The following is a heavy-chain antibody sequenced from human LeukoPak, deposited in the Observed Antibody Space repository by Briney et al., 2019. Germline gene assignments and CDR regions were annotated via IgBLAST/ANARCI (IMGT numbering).Heavy chain of an antibody. D-gene: IGHD5-12*01. Sequence: SETLSLTCTVSGGSISSSSYYWGWIRQPPGKGLEWIGSIYYSGSTYYNPSLKSRVTISVDTSKNQFSLKLSSVTAADTAVYYCAKFPTWRAVATNDYWGQGTLVTVSS. J-gene: IGHJ4*02. CDR3: AKFPTWRAVATNDY. V-gene: IGHV4-39*01. CDR2: IYYSGST. CDR1: GGSISSSSYY.